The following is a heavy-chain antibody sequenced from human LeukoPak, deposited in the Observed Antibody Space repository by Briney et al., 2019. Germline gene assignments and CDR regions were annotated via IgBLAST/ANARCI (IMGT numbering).Heavy chain of an antibody. CDR3: AQSSGWDSLKY. V-gene: IGHV1-2*02. CDR1: GHTFTGYY. Sequence: ASVKVSCKASGHTFTGYYMHWVRQAPGQGLEWMGWVNPNSGGTNHAQKFQGRVSMTRDTSISTAYMELSRLRSDDTAVYYCAQSSGWDSLKYWGQGTLVTVSS. J-gene: IGHJ4*02. D-gene: IGHD6-19*01. CDR2: VNPNSGGT.